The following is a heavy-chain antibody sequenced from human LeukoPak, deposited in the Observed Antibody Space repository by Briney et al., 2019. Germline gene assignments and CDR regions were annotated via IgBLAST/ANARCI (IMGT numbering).Heavy chain of an antibody. J-gene: IGHJ4*02. D-gene: IGHD6-13*01. CDR2: IIPIFGTA. CDR3: ARADTPGIAAAGLDY. Sequence: ASVKVSCKASGGTFSSYAISWVRQAPGQGLEWMGGIIPIFGTANYAQKFQGRVTITADESTRTAYMELSSLRSEDTAVYYCARADTPGIAAAGLDYWGQGTLVTVSS. CDR1: GGTFSSYA. V-gene: IGHV1-69*13.